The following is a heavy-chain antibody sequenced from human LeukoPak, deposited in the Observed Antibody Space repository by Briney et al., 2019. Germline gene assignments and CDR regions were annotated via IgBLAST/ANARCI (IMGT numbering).Heavy chain of an antibody. Sequence: AGSLTLSCAASGLTFSSYGMHWVRQAPGKGLEWVAVIRYGGSNKYYADSVKGRFTISRDNSKNTLYLQMNSLRAEDTAVYYCAKDPKKWENYFDYYGQGHLTTVTA. CDR3: AKDPKKWENYFDY. V-gene: IGHV3-30*02. D-gene: IGHD1-26*01. J-gene: IGHJ4*02. CDR1: GLTFSSYG. CDR2: IRYGGSNK.